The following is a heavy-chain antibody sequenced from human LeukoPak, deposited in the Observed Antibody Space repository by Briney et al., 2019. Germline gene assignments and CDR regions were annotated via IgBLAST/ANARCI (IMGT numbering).Heavy chain of an antibody. D-gene: IGHD5-18*01. J-gene: IGHJ4*02. CDR1: GLTFDDYA. V-gene: IGHV3-9*01. CDR3: ARLRGSRGYSAVIDY. CDR2: ISWNSGSI. Sequence: GGSLRLSCAASGLTFDDYAMHRVRQAPGKGLEWVSGISWNSGSIGYADSVKGRFTISRDNAKNSPYLQMNSLRAEDTAVYYCARLRGSRGYSAVIDYWGQGTLVTVSS.